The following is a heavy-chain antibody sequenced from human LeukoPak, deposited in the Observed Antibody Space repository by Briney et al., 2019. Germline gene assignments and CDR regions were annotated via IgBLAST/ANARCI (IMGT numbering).Heavy chain of an antibody. J-gene: IGHJ4*02. V-gene: IGHV3-15*01. CDR2: IKSKTDGGTT. Sequence: GGSLRLSCAASGFTFSNAWMSWVRQAPGKGLEWVGRIKSKTDGGTTDYAAPVKGRFTISRDDSKNTLYLQMNSLKTENTAVYYCTTDYGSGSYYNVMSFDYWGQGTLVTVSS. CDR1: GFTFSNAW. D-gene: IGHD3-10*01. CDR3: TTDYGSGSYYNVMSFDY.